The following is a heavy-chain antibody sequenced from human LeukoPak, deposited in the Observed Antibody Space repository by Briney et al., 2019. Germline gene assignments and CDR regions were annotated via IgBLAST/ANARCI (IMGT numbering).Heavy chain of an antibody. D-gene: IGHD5-18*01. V-gene: IGHV3-53*01. CDR1: GFTVSSNY. CDR3: VREVGTDMGAFFDL. J-gene: IGHJ5*02. CDR2: IYSGGST. Sequence: GGSLRLSCAASGFTVSSNYMSWVRQAPGKGLEWVSVIYSGGSTYHADSVKGRFTISRDNSKNTLYVQMNSLRAEDTAAYYCVREVGTDMGAFFDLWGQGTVVTVCS.